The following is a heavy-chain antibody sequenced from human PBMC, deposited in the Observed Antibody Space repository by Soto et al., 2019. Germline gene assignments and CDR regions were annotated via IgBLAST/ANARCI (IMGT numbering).Heavy chain of an antibody. Sequence: ASVKVSCKASGYTFTSYSMHWVRQAPVQGLEWMGIINPSGGSTSYAQKFQGRVTMTEDTSTDTAYMELSSLRSEDTAVYYCATYPYRSGCLSAFDIWGQGTMVTVSS. V-gene: IGHV1-46*01. CDR1: GYTFTSYS. J-gene: IGHJ3*02. CDR2: INPSGGST. D-gene: IGHD6-19*01. CDR3: ATYPYRSGCLSAFDI.